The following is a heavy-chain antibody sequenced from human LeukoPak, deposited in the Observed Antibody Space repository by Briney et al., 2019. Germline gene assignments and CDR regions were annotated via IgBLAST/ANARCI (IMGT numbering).Heavy chain of an antibody. J-gene: IGHJ6*03. Sequence: PSETLSLTCTVSGGSISGYYWSWIRPSPGKGLEWIGYIHYTGNTKSNPSLKSRVTISVDTSKNQFSLNLSSVTAADTAVYYCVRERLDDAGYYYMNVWGKGTTVTVSS. V-gene: IGHV4-59*01. CDR1: GGSISGYY. D-gene: IGHD1-1*01. CDR3: VRERLDDAGYYYMNV. CDR2: IHYTGNT.